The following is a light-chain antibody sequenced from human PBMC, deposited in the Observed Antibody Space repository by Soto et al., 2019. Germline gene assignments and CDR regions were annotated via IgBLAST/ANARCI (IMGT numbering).Light chain of an antibody. V-gene: IGKV1-9*01. Sequence: DIQLTQSPSFLSASVGDRVTITCRASQGISSYLAWYQQKPGKAPKLLIYAASTLQSGVPSRFSGSGSGTEFNLTISSLQPEDFATYYCQQLNSYPVFGPGTKVDIK. J-gene: IGKJ3*01. CDR1: QGISSY. CDR3: QQLNSYPV. CDR2: AAS.